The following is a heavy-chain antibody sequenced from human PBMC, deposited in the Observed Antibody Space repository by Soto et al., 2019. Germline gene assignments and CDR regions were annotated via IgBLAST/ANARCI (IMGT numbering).Heavy chain of an antibody. V-gene: IGHV2-5*02. J-gene: IGHJ4*02. D-gene: IGHD1-1*01. CDR1: GFSLTTRPVG. CDR3: AHRQLYNGAWNEGTCDY. CDR2: IYWDDDK. Sequence: QITLKESGPPLVKPTQTLTLTCTFSGFSLTTRPVGVGWIRQPPGQALEWVALIYWDDDKRYNPSLKTRVTITKDTSKNQVVLTMTNMDPVDTATYYCAHRQLYNGAWNEGTCDYWGQGALVTVSS.